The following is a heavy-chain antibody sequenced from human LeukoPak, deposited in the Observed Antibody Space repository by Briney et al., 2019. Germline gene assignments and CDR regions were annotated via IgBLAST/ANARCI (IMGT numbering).Heavy chain of an antibody. CDR1: GGSISSYY. V-gene: IGHV4-59*01. CDR3: ARTTGYCSGGSCPREGWFDP. D-gene: IGHD2-15*01. J-gene: IGHJ5*02. CDR2: IYYSGST. Sequence: PSETLSLTCTVSGGSISSYYWSWIRQPPGKGLEWIGYIYYSGSTNYNPSLKSRVTISVDTSKNQFSLKLSSVTAADTAVYYCARTTGYCSGGSCPREGWFDPWGQGTLVTVSS.